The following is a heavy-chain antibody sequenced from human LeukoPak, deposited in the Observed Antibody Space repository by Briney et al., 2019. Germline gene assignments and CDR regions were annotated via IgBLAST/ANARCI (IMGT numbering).Heavy chain of an antibody. Sequence: GGSLRLSCAVSGFTLSSYAMNWVRQAPGKGLEWVSGISGSGAGTYYADSVKGRFTISRDNSKNTLYLQMNSLRAEDTAVYYCAKMVREFYTISYYFDYWGQGTLVTVSS. CDR1: GFTLSSYA. CDR3: AKMVREFYTISYYFDY. V-gene: IGHV3-23*01. J-gene: IGHJ4*02. D-gene: IGHD2-8*01. CDR2: ISGSGAGT.